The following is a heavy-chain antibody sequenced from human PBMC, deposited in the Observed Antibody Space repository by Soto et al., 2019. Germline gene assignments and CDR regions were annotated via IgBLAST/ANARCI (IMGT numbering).Heavy chain of an antibody. CDR3: ASDSHCNGGNCPMGGFDM. Sequence: GEFLTISGTCAAYGFSLHCVAWLRQMPGKGLEWVGIIYPGNSNTMYSPSFQGQVTISADTALSTTYLQWDTLKPSDTAIYFCASDSHCNGGNCPMGGFDMWGQGTMVTVSS. CDR2: IYPGNSNT. J-gene: IGHJ3*02. V-gene: IGHV5-51*03. D-gene: IGHD2-15*01. CDR1: AYGFSLHC.